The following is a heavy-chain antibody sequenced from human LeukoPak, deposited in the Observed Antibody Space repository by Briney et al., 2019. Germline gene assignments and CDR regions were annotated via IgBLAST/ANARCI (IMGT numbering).Heavy chain of an antibody. CDR3: ARGIITMIVDDAFDI. CDR1: GGSISSGSYY. V-gene: IGHV4-61*02. CDR2: IYTSGGT. Sequence: SQTLSLTCTVSGGSISSGSYYWSWIRQPAGKGLEWIGRIYTSGGTNYNPSLKSRVTISVDTSKNQFSLKLRSVTAADTAVYYCARGIITMIVDDAFDIWGQGTMVTVSS. D-gene: IGHD3-22*01. J-gene: IGHJ3*02.